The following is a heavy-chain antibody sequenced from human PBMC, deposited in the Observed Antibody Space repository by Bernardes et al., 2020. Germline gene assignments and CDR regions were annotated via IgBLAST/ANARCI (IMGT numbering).Heavy chain of an antibody. D-gene: IGHD1-26*01. Sequence: GSLILSCAASGFTFSSYAMSWVRQAPGKGLEWVLAISGSGGSTYYADSVKGRFTISRDNSKNTLYLQMNSLRAEDTAVYYCAKEGAYSGSYLDYWGQGTLVTVSS. CDR1: GFTFSSYA. CDR3: AKEGAYSGSYLDY. V-gene: IGHV3-23*01. J-gene: IGHJ4*02. CDR2: ISGSGGST.